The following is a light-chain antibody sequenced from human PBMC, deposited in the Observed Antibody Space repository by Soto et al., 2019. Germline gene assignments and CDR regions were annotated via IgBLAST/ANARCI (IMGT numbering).Light chain of an antibody. CDR2: VAS. J-gene: IGKJ1*01. CDR3: QQYNSYPLT. Sequence: DIQMTQSPSTLSASVGDRVTITCRASQSISNYLNWYQQKSGKAPKLLIYVASSLQSGVPSKFSGSGSGTDFTLTISSLHPEDFATYYCQQYNSYPLTFGQGSKVDIK. V-gene: IGKV1-16*02. CDR1: QSISNY.